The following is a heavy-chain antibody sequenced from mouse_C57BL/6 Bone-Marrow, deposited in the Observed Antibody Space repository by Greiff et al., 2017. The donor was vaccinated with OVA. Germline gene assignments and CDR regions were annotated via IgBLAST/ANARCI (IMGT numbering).Heavy chain of an antibody. J-gene: IGHJ1*03. CDR2: ISSGSSTI. D-gene: IGHD2-1*01. CDR1: GFTFSDYG. CDR3: ALYGIFYWYFDV. V-gene: IGHV5-17*01. Sequence: EVQLVESGGGLVKPGGSLKLSCAASGFTFSDYGMHWVRQAPEKGLEWVAYISSGSSTIYYADTVKGRFTISRDNAKNTLFLQMTSLRSEDTAMYYCALYGIFYWYFDVWGTGTTVTVSS.